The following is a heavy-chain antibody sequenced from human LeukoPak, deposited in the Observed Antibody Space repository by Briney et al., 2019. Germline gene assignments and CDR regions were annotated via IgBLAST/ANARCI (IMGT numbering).Heavy chain of an antibody. Sequence: ASVKVSCKASGYTFTSYDINWVRQATGQGLEWMGWMNPNSGNTGYAQKFQGRVTMTRNTSISTAYMELSSLRSEDTAVYYCARVPEYSSGWPVDCWGQGTLVTVSS. J-gene: IGHJ4*02. D-gene: IGHD6-19*01. V-gene: IGHV1-8*01. CDR3: ARVPEYSSGWPVDC. CDR2: MNPNSGNT. CDR1: GYTFTSYD.